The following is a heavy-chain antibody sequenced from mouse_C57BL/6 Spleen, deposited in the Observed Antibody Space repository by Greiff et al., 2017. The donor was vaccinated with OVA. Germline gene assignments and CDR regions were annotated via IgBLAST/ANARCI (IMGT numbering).Heavy chain of an antibody. CDR1: GFTFSSYG. Sequence: MLVESGGDLVKPGGSLKLSCAASGFTFSSYGMSWVRQTPDKRLEWVATISSGGSYTYYPDSVKGRFTISRDNAKNTLYLQMSSLKSEDTAMYYCARRSNYDAMDYWGQGTSVTVSS. V-gene: IGHV5-6*02. J-gene: IGHJ4*01. CDR2: ISSGGSYT. D-gene: IGHD2-5*01. CDR3: ARRSNYDAMDY.